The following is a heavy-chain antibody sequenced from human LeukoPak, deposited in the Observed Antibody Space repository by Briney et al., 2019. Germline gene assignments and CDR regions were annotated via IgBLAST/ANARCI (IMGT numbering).Heavy chain of an antibody. CDR3: ARALRDSSWYYEY. J-gene: IGHJ4*02. CDR1: GFTSSDYY. Sequence: GGSLRLSCAASGFTSSDYYMSWFRQAPGKGLEWVSYIGSGGGPIYYADSVKGRFTISRDNAKSSLYLQMNSLRAEDTALYYCARALRDSSWYYEYWGQGTLVTVSS. D-gene: IGHD6-13*01. CDR2: IGSGGGPI. V-gene: IGHV3-11*01.